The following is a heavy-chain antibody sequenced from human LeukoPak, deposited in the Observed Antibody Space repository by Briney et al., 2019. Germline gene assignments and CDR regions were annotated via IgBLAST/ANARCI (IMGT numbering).Heavy chain of an antibody. V-gene: IGHV3-21*01. J-gene: IGHJ4*02. CDR1: EFMFGSFG. CDR2: ISSGSDYI. CDR3: ARGGGAPPCYFDL. Sequence: GGSLRLSCAAYEFMFGSFGMNWVRQAPGKGLEWVSSISSGSDYIYYSDSVKGRFTISRDNAEKSLFLQMNSLRAEDTAVYYCARGGGAPPCYFDLWGQGTPVTVSS. D-gene: IGHD1-26*01.